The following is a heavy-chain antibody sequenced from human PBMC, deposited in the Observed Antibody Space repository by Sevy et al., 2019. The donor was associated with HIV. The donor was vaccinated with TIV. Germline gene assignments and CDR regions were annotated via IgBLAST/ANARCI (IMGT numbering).Heavy chain of an antibody. J-gene: IGHJ5*02. V-gene: IGHV1-18*04. CDR2: INVYNGDT. Sequence: ASVKVSCKASGYTFTNYGIIWVRQAPGQGLEWMGWINVYNGDTVYAQKVQGRVTVTTDTSTSTAYMELRSLRSDDTAVYYCARGLYSSSWQAWFDPWGQGTLVTVSS. CDR3: ARGLYSSSWQAWFDP. CDR1: GYTFTNYG. D-gene: IGHD6-13*01.